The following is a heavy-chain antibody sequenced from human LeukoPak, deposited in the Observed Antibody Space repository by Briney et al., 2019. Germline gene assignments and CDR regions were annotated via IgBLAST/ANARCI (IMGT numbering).Heavy chain of an antibody. CDR2: IYYSGST. Sequence: SETLSLTCTVSGGSLSSYYWSWIRQPPGKGLEWIAYIYYSGSTSYNPSLKSRVTISVDTSKNQFSLKLSSVTAADTAVYYCARGGGGWTGDFFDYWGQGTLVTVSS. CDR3: ARGGGGWTGDFFDY. J-gene: IGHJ4*02. D-gene: IGHD6-19*01. V-gene: IGHV4-59*08. CDR1: GGSLSSYY.